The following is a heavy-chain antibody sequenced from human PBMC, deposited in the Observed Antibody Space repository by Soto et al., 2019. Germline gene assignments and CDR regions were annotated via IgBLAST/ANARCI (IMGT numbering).Heavy chain of an antibody. D-gene: IGHD3-3*01. J-gene: IGHJ5*02. CDR1: GASGSHGY. CDR2: IYYAGST. Sequence: PSETLSLTCNVSGASGSHGYWSWIRQPPGKGLEWVGYIYYAGSTTYNPSLKSRVTISLDTSKNQFSLELTSVTAADTAVYYCARLGGYYQALSAWGQGILVTVSS. V-gene: IGHV4-59*08. CDR3: ARLGGYYQALSA.